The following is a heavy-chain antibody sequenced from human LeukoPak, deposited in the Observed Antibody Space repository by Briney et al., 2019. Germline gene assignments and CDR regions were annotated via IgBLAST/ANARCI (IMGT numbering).Heavy chain of an antibody. Sequence: SETLSLTCTVSGGSISSSSYYWGWIRQPPGKGLEWIGNIYYSGSTYYNPSRKSRVTISVDTSKNQFSLKLSSVTAADTAVYYCAREVAGTPWIDYWGQGTLVTVSS. J-gene: IGHJ4*02. CDR1: GGSISSSSYY. CDR2: IYYSGST. D-gene: IGHD6-19*01. CDR3: AREVAGTPWIDY. V-gene: IGHV4-39*02.